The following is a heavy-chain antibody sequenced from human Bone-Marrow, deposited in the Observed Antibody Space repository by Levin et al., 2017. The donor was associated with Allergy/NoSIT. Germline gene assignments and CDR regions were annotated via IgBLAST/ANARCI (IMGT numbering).Heavy chain of an antibody. D-gene: IGHD2-15*01. CDR3: ARENLVDGVVVAATLLDY. Sequence: GESLKISCAVSGFTFSDYWMTWVRQAPGKGLEWVANIRKDGREIYYADSVEGRFTISRDNAKNSVNLQINNLGAEDTAVYYCARENLVDGVVVAATLLDYWGQGTRVTVSS. CDR2: IRKDGREI. V-gene: IGHV3-7*01. J-gene: IGHJ4*02. CDR1: GFTFSDYW.